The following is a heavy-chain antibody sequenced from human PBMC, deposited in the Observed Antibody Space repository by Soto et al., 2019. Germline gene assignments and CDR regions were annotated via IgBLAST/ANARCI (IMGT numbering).Heavy chain of an antibody. CDR1: CYTFSDYG. CDR2: ISISSGNT. CDR3: ARSYNYGSYWYFDL. V-gene: IGHV1-18*04. D-gene: IGHD3-10*01. Sequence: ASVQVSCKASCYTFSDYGITWVRQAPGQGLEWMGWISISSGNTHFEESLQGRVTMTSDKTSTAYMELWRLRSDDSAMYYCARSYNYGSYWYFDLWGRGTLVTVSS. J-gene: IGHJ2*01.